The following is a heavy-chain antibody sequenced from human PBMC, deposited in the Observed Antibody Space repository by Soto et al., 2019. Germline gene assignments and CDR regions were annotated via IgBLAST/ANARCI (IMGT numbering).Heavy chain of an antibody. J-gene: IGHJ4*02. Sequence: GGSLRLSCAASGFTFSSYAMSWVRQAPGKGLEWVSAISGSGGSTYYADSVKGRFTISRDNSKNTLYLQMNSLRAEDTAVYYCAGLPGYSSSWYYWGQGTRVTVSS. CDR3: AGLPGYSSSWYY. V-gene: IGHV3-23*01. D-gene: IGHD6-13*01. CDR2: ISGSGGST. CDR1: GFTFSSYA.